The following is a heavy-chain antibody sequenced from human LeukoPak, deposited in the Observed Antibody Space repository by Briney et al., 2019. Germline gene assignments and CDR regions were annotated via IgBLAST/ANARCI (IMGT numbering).Heavy chain of an antibody. J-gene: IGHJ5*02. CDR3: ARGLTIRYFEEYNWFDP. CDR1: GYTFASYD. D-gene: IGHD3-9*01. Sequence: GASVKVSCKASGYTFASYDINWVRQATGQGLEWMGWMNPNSGNTGYAQKFQGRVTMTRNTSISTAYMELSSLRSEDTAVYYCARGLTIRYFEEYNWFDPWGQGTLVTVSS. CDR2: MNPNSGNT. V-gene: IGHV1-8*01.